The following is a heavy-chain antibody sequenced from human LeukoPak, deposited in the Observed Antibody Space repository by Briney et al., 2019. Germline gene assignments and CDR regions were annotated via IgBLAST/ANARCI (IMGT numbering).Heavy chain of an antibody. CDR3: AKEKATAYFDY. J-gene: IGHJ4*02. V-gene: IGHV3-21*04. Sequence: GGSLRLSCAASGFTFSSYSMNWVRQAPGKGLEWVSSISSSSSYIYYADSVKGRFTISRDNSKNTLYLQMNSLRAEDTAVYYCAKEKATAYFDYWGQGTLVTVSS. D-gene: IGHD5-18*01. CDR1: GFTFSSYS. CDR2: ISSSSSYI.